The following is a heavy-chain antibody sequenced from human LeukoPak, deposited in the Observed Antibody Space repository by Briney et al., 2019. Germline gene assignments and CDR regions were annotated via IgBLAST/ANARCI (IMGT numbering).Heavy chain of an antibody. Sequence: GGSLRPSCAASGFTFSSYAMHWVRQAPGKGLEWVAVISYDGSNKYYADSVKGRFTISGDNSKNTLYLQMNSLRAEDTAVYYCARDGGVSGYDLLDYWGQGTLVTVSS. CDR3: ARDGGVSGYDLLDY. CDR1: GFTFSSYA. J-gene: IGHJ4*02. V-gene: IGHV3-30*04. CDR2: ISYDGSNK. D-gene: IGHD5-12*01.